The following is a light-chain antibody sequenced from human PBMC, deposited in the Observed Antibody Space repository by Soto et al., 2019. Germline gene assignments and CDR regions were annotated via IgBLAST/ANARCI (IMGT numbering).Light chain of an antibody. V-gene: IGLV2-23*02. CDR2: EVS. CDR1: TSDVGGYNY. CDR3: CSYAGSSTLV. Sequence: QSALTQPASVSGSPGQSITISCTGTTSDVGGYNYVSWYQQHPGKAPKLMISEVSDRSSGVSNRFSASKSGNTASLTISGLQAEDEADYYCCSYAGSSTLVFGGGTKLTVL. J-gene: IGLJ2*01.